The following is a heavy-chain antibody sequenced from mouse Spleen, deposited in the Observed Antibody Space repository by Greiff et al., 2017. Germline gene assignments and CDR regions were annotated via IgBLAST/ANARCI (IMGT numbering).Heavy chain of an antibody. V-gene: IGHV2-2*01. CDR3: ARNSELTGTGYWYFDV. CDR1: GFSLTSYG. D-gene: IGHD4-1*01. J-gene: IGHJ1*01. CDR2: IWSGGST. Sequence: VQLQQSGPGLVQPSQSLSITCTVSGFSLTSYGVHWVRQSPGKGLEWLGVIWSGGSTDYNAAFISRLSISKDNSKSQVFFKMNSLQADDTAIYYCARNSELTGTGYWYFDVWGAGTTVTVSS.